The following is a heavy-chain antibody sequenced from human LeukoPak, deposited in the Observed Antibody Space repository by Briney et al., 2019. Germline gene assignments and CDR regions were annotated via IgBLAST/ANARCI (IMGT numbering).Heavy chain of an antibody. CDR2: IYHSGST. CDR1: GGSISSYY. D-gene: IGHD3-3*01. V-gene: IGHV4-59*12. J-gene: IGHJ4*02. CDR3: ARFVDDDFWSGPFDY. Sequence: PSETLSLTCTVSGGSISSYYWSWIRQPPGKGLEWIGYIYHSGSTYYNPSLKSRVTISVDRSKNQFSLKLSSVTAADTAVYYCARFVDDDFWSGPFDYWGQGTLVTVSS.